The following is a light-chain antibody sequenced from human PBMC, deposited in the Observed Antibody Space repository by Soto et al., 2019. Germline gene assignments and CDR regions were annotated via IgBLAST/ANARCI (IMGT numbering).Light chain of an antibody. CDR2: GAS. J-gene: IGKJ4*01. Sequence: DIQMTQSPSAMSASLGDRVTITCRASQGISNTLAWFQQKPGRVPKRLIYGASNLQSWAPSRFSGSASGAAFTLRISSLQPEDFATYYCLQYNSYPVTFGGGTKVEIK. CDR1: QGISNT. V-gene: IGKV1-17*03. CDR3: LQYNSYPVT.